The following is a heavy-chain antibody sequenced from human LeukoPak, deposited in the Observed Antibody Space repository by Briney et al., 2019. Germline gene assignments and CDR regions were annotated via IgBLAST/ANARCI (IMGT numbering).Heavy chain of an antibody. D-gene: IGHD3-10*01. CDR3: ARDQEGSGTDY. J-gene: IGHJ4*02. Sequence: SETLSLTCTVSGGSISSGDYYWSWIRQHPGKGLEWIGYIYYSGSTYYNPSLKSRVTISLDTSKNQFSLKLSSVTAADTAMYYCARDQEGSGTDYWGQGTLVTVSS. CDR1: GGSISSGDYY. V-gene: IGHV4-31*03. CDR2: IYYSGST.